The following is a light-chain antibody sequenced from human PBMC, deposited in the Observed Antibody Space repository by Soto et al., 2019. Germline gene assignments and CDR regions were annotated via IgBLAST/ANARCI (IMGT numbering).Light chain of an antibody. J-gene: IGKJ2*01. CDR3: QQYNSYYT. V-gene: IGKV1-5*01. CDR1: QSISSW. CDR2: DAS. Sequence: DIQMTQSPSTLSASVGDRVTITCRASQSISSWLAWYQQKPGKAPKLLIYDASSLESGVPSRFSGSGSGTEFTLTISRLQPDDFANYYCQQYNSYYTFGQGTKLEIK.